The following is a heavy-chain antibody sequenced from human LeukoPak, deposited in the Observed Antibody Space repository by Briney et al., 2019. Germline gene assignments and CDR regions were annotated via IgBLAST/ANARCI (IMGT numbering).Heavy chain of an antibody. CDR3: AIGGWIAAAGNWFDP. D-gene: IGHD6-13*01. J-gene: IGHJ5*02. CDR1: GYTFPSYG. V-gene: IGHV1-18*01. CDR2: ISSYNGNT. Sequence: ASVTVSCKASGYTFPSYGISWVRQAPGQGLEWMGWISSYNGNTNYAQKLRGRGTMTTDTSTSKAYMELRSLRSDDTAVYYCAIGGWIAAAGNWFDPWGQGTLVTVSS.